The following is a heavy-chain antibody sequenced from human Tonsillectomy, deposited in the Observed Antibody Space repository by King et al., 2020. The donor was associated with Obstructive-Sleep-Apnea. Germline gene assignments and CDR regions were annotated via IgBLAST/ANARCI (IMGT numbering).Heavy chain of an antibody. J-gene: IGHJ4*02. D-gene: IGHD7-27*01. V-gene: IGHV5-51*01. CDR3: GRRNRGTGADYYFDY. CDR1: GYSFTNYW. Sequence: QLVQSGAEVKKPGESLKISCKGSGYSFTNYWIAWVRQVPGKGLEWMGIIYPGDSDTTYSPSFRGQVTVSVDKAIRTAYLQWRSLKASDTAMYYCGRRNRGTGADYYFDYWGQGTLVTVSS. CDR2: IYPGDSDT.